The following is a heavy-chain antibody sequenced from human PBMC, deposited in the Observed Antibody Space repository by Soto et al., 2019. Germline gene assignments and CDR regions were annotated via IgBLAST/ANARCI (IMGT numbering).Heavy chain of an antibody. D-gene: IGHD3-10*01. CDR1: GFTFSSYS. V-gene: IGHV3-21*01. Sequence: GGSLRLSCAASGFTFSSYSMNWVRQAPGKGLEWVSSISSSSSYIYYADSVKGRFTISRDNAKNSLYLQMNSLRAEDTAVYYCARDNTMVREGTFDIWGQGTMVTVSS. CDR2: ISSSSSYI. J-gene: IGHJ3*02. CDR3: ARDNTMVREGTFDI.